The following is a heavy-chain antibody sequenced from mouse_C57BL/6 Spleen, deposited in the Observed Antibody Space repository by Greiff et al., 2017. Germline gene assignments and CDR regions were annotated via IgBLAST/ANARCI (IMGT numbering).Heavy chain of an antibody. D-gene: IGHD1-1*01. CDR1: GYTFTSYT. CDR2: INPSSGYT. CDR3: ARSDYCGSCHYYAMDY. Sequence: QVQLQQSGAELARPGASVKMSCKASGYTFTSYTMHWVKQRPGQGLEWIGYINPSSGYTKYNQKFKDKATLTADKSSSTAYMQLSSLTSEDSAVYYCARSDYCGSCHYYAMDYWGQGTSVTVSS. V-gene: IGHV1-4*01. J-gene: IGHJ4*01.